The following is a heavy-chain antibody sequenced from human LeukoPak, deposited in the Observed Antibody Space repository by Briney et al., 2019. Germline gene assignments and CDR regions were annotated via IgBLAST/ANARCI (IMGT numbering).Heavy chain of an antibody. CDR3: ARGVPPDY. J-gene: IGHJ4*02. V-gene: IGHV1-2*02. CDR1: GYTFTGYY. Sequence: ASVKVSFKASGYTFTGYYIHWVRQAPGQGLEWMGWINPNSGGTNYAQKFQGRVTMTRDTSTSTVYMELSSLRSEDTAVYYCARGVPPDYWGQGTLVTVSS. CDR2: INPNSGGT.